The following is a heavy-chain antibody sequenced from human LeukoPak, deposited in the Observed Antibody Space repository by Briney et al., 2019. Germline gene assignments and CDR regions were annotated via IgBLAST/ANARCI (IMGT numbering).Heavy chain of an antibody. CDR1: GGSFSGYY. CDR2: NNHSGST. V-gene: IGHV4-34*01. D-gene: IGHD3-10*01. J-gene: IGHJ6*02. Sequence: SETLSLTCAVYGGSFSGYYWSWIRQPPGKGLEWIGENNHSGSTNYNPSLKSRVTISVDTSKNQFSLKLSSVTAADTAVYYCASLGGSGSYYNVGYYYYYGMDVWGQGTTVTVSS. CDR3: ASLGGSGSYYNVGYYYYYGMDV.